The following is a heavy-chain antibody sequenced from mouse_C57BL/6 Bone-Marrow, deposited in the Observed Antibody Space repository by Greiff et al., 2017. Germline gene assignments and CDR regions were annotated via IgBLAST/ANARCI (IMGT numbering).Heavy chain of an antibody. D-gene: IGHD1-1*01. J-gene: IGHJ2*01. CDR3: ARPHYGSSRYFDY. Sequence: EVNVVESGGGLVKPGGSLKLSCAASGFTFSDYGMHWVRQAPEKGLEWVAYISSGSSTIYDADTVKGRFTISRDNAKNTLFLQMTSLRSEDTAMYYCARPHYGSSRYFDYWGQGTTLTVSS. V-gene: IGHV5-17*01. CDR1: GFTFSDYG. CDR2: ISSGSSTI.